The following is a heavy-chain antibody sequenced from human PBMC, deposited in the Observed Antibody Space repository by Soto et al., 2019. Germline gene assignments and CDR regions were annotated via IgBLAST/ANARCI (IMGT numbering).Heavy chain of an antibody. J-gene: IGHJ6*02. CDR2: IWYDGSNK. V-gene: IGHV3-33*01. CDR1: GFTFSSYG. CDR3: ARDLVYRQWLVGYYYGMDV. D-gene: IGHD6-19*01. Sequence: QVQLVESGGGVVQPGRSLRLSCAASGFTFSSYGMHWVRQAPGKGLEWVAVIWYDGSNKYYADSVKGRFTISRDNSKNTLYLQMNSLRAEDTAVYYCARDLVYRQWLVGYYYGMDVWGQGTTVTVSS.